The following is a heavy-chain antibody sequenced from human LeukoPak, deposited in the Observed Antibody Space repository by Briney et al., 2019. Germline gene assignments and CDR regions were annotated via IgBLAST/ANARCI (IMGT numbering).Heavy chain of an antibody. CDR3: ARDYVWGGDRYTDY. J-gene: IGHJ4*02. CDR2: IKQDGSEK. Sequence: QPGGSLRLSCAASGFTFKNFWMSWVRQAPGKGLEWVANIKQDGSEKYYVDSVKGRFTISRDNAKNSLYLQMNSLRAEDTAVYYCARDYVWGGDRYTDYWGQGTLVTVSS. V-gene: IGHV3-7*05. CDR1: GFTFKNFW. D-gene: IGHD3-16*02.